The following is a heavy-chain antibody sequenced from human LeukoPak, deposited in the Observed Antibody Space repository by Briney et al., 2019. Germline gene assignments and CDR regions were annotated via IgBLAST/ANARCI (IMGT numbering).Heavy chain of an antibody. CDR2: ISSSSSYI. CDR1: GFTFSSYS. V-gene: IGHV3-21*01. D-gene: IGHD3-10*01. CDR3: ARVRSKWFGELFRYYYGMDV. Sequence: GGSLRLSCAASGFTFSSYSMNWVRQAPGKGLEWVSSISSSSSYIYYADSVKGRFTISRDNAKNSLYLQMNSLRAEDTAVYCCARVRSKWFGELFRYYYGMDVWGQGTTVTVSS. J-gene: IGHJ6*02.